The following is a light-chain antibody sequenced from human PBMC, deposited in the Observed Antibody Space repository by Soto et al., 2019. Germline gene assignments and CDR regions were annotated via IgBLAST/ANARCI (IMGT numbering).Light chain of an antibody. J-gene: IGKJ2*01. CDR2: ATS. Sequence: ELVLTQSPGPLSLSPGERATLSCRASRNVNISYLAGYQQKPGQAPSLPIYATSSRATGSPDRFSGSGSGTDFTLTIRRLEPDDFAVYYCQQYGASPYTFGPGTKLEIK. CDR3: QQYGASPYT. CDR1: RNVNISY. V-gene: IGKV3-20*01.